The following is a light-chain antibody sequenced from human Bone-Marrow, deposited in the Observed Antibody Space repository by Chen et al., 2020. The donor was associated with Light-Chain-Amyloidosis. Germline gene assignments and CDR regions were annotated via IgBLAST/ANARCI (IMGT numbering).Light chain of an antibody. CDR1: SGSIATNY. V-gene: IGLV6-57*01. Sequence: NFMLTQPHSVSESPGKTVIISCTRSSGSIATNYVQWYQQRPGRSPTTVISEDDQRPSGVPSRFSGSIDRSSNSASLTISGLKTEDGADYYCQSYQGSSQGVFGGGAKLTVL. CDR3: QSYQGSSQGV. CDR2: EDD. J-gene: IGLJ3*02.